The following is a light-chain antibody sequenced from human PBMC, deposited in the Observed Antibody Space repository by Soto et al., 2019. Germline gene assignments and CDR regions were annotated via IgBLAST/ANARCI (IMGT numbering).Light chain of an antibody. CDR2: GAS. J-gene: IGKJ1*01. CDR3: QQYGSSPWT. Sequence: ETVLTQSPGTLSLSPGERATLSCRASQSVSSTYLAWYQQKPGQAPRRLIYGASSRATGIPDRFSGSGSGTDFTLTISRREHEEFAVYYCQQYGSSPWTFGQGTKVEIK. CDR1: QSVSSTY. V-gene: IGKV3-20*01.